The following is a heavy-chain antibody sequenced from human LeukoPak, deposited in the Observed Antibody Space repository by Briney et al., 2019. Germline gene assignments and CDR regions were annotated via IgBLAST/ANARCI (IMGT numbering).Heavy chain of an antibody. D-gene: IGHD5-24*01. CDR3: ARGGMATITRGAFDI. CDR1: GYTFTSYY. V-gene: IGHV1-46*01. CDR2: INPSGGST. J-gene: IGHJ3*02. Sequence: GASVKVSCKASGYTFTSYYMHWVRQAPGQGLGWMGIINPSGGSTSYAQKFQGRVTMTRDTSTSTVYMELSSLRSEDTAVYYCARGGMATITRGAFDIWGQGTMVTVSS.